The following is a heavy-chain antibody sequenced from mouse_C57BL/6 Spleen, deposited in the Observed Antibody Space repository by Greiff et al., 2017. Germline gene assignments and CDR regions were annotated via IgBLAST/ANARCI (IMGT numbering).Heavy chain of an antibody. CDR1: GYTFTSYW. CDR3: ARGGSITKTFAY. CDR2: IDPSDSET. V-gene: IGHV1-52*01. Sequence: QVQLKQPGAELVRPGSSVKLSCKASGYTFTSYWMHWVKQRPIQGLEWIGNIDPSDSETHYNQKFKDKATLTVDKSSSTAYMQLSSLTSEDSAVYYCARGGSITKTFAYWGQGTLVTVSA. J-gene: IGHJ3*01. D-gene: IGHD1-1*01.